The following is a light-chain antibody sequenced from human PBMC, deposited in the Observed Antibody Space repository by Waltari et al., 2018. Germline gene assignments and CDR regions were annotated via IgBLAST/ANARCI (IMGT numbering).Light chain of an antibody. V-gene: IGKV3-20*01. CDR3: QQYGWAPDT. J-gene: IGKJ4*01. CDR2: AAS. CDR1: QPVTDYL. Sequence: DIVMTQSPGTLSLAPGERSPLSCWASQPVTDYLLAWYQQKPGQPPRLLIYAASSRVTGVPDRFSASGSGTDFTLTITKVEPEDFAVYYCQQYGWAPDTFGGGTQLQIK.